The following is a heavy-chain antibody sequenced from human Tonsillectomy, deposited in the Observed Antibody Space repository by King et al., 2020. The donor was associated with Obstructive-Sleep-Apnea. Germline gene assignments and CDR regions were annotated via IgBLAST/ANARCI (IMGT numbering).Heavy chain of an antibody. Sequence: VQLVQSGGGVVQPGGSLRLSCAASGFTFSSYAMHLVRQAPGKGLEWVAVISYDGSNKYYADSVKGRFTISRDNSKNTLYLQMNSLRAEDTAVYYCARDSEDIVVVPSAIYDSSGNNWFDPWGQGTLVTVSS. J-gene: IGHJ5*02. D-gene: IGHD2-2*01. CDR3: ARDSEDIVVVPSAIYDSSGNNWFDP. V-gene: IGHV3-30-3*01. CDR2: ISYDGSNK. CDR1: GFTFSSYA.